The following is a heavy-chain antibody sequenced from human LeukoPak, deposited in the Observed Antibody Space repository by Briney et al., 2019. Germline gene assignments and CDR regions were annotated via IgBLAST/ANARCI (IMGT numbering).Heavy chain of an antibody. J-gene: IGHJ4*02. D-gene: IGHD2-15*01. V-gene: IGHV4-59*01. Sequence: SETLSLTCTVSGGSISSYYWSWIRQPPGKGLEWIGYIYYSGSTNYNPSLKSRVTMSVDTSKNQFSLKLSSVTAADTAEYFCARDSGYCSGGSCYHNYFDYWGQGTLVTVSS. CDR3: ARDSGYCSGGSCYHNYFDY. CDR2: IYYSGST. CDR1: GGSISSYY.